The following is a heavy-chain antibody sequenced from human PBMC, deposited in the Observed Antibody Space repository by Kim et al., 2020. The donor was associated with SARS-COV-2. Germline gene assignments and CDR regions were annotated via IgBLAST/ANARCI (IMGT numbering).Heavy chain of an antibody. CDR3: TRDSWRAYSP. CDR2: IRSKAYGGTT. D-gene: IGHD4-4*01. J-gene: IGHJ5*02. V-gene: IGHV3-49*04. Sequence: GGSLRLSCTASGFTFGDYAMSWVRQAPGKGLEWVGFIRSKAYGGTTEYAASVKGRFTISRDDSKSIAYLQMNSLKTEDTAVYYCTRDSWRAYSPWGRGTLVAVSS. CDR1: GFTFGDYA.